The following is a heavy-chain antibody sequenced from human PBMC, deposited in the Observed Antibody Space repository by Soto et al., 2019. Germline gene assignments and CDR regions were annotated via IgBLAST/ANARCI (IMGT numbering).Heavy chain of an antibody. Sequence: QVQLQESGPGLVKPSGTLSLTCAVSGGSISSSNWWSWVRQPPGKGLEWIGEIYHSGSTNYNPCLNSGVTRSVDKSKKHFARKLSSVTAANTAVYYCATAAVGRRYYYYGMDVWGQGTTVTVFS. CDR3: ATAAVGRRYYYYGMDV. J-gene: IGHJ6*02. V-gene: IGHV4-4*02. CDR2: IYHSGST. D-gene: IGHD6-13*01. CDR1: GGSISSSNW.